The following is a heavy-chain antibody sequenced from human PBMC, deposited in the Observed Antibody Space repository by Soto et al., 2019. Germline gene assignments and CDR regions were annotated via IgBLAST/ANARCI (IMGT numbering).Heavy chain of an antibody. CDR2: IYYSGST. CDR1: GGSISSYH. CDR3: ARLHWGGSGNIWQNYFDY. D-gene: IGHD3-10*01. J-gene: IGHJ4*02. V-gene: IGHV4-39*01. Sequence: SETLSLTCTVSGGSISSYHWGWIRQPPGKGLEWIGNIYYSGSTYYNPSLKSRITISVDTSKNQFSLKLSSVTAADTAVYYFARLHWGGSGNIWQNYFDYWGQGTPVTVSS.